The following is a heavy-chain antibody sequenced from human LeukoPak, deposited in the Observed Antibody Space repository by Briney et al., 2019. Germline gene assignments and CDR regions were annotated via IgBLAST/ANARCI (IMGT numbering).Heavy chain of an antibody. V-gene: IGHV3-30*01. CDR2: ISYDGSNK. D-gene: IGHD6-19*01. Sequence: PGGSLRLSCAASGFTFSSYAMHWVRQAPGKGLEWVAVISYDGSNKYYADSVKGRFTISRDNSKNTLYLQMNSLRAEDTAVYYCARDLKPIAVAGTYITDYWGQGTLVTVSS. J-gene: IGHJ4*02. CDR1: GFTFSSYA. CDR3: ARDLKPIAVAGTYITDY.